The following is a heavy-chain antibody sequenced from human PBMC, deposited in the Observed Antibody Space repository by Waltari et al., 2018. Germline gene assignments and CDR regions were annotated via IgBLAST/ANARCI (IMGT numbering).Heavy chain of an antibody. CDR3: ARLSRIATAGPNYYHSMDV. D-gene: IGHD6-13*01. CDR2: VYYSGST. V-gene: IGHV4-59*01. Sequence: QVQLQESGPGLVKSSETLSLTCTVSGGSISGYYWSWIRQPPGKGLEWIGYVYYSGSTNYNPSLKSRVTISVDTSKNQFSLKLNSVTAADTAVYYCARLSRIATAGPNYYHSMDVWGQGTTVTVSS. CDR1: GGSISGYY. J-gene: IGHJ6*02.